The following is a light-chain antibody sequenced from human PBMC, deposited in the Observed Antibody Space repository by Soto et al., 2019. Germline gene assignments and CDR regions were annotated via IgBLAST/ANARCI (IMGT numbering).Light chain of an antibody. Sequence: DIPMTQSPSTLSASVGDRVTITCRASQSISSWLAWYQQKPGKAPKLLIYKASSLESGVPSRFSGSGSGTEFTLTISSLQPDDFATYYCQQYNSYSRAFGGGTKVDIK. J-gene: IGKJ4*01. CDR1: QSISSW. CDR3: QQYNSYSRA. V-gene: IGKV1-5*03. CDR2: KAS.